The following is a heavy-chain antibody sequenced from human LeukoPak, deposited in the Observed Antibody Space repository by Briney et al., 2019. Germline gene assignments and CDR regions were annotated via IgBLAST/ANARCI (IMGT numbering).Heavy chain of an antibody. Sequence: ASVKVSCKASGYTFTGDYMHWVRQAPGQGLEWMGWINPNSGGTNYAQKFQGRVTMTRDTSISTAYMELSRLRSDDTAVYYCAREGGRDGYQSFDYWGQGTLVTVSS. CDR2: INPNSGGT. CDR3: AREGGRDGYQSFDY. D-gene: IGHD5-24*01. V-gene: IGHV1-2*02. J-gene: IGHJ4*02. CDR1: GYTFTGDY.